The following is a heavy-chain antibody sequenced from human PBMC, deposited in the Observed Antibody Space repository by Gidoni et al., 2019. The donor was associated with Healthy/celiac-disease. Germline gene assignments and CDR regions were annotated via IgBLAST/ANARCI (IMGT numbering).Heavy chain of an antibody. J-gene: IGHJ6*02. CDR2: ISYDGSNK. V-gene: IGHV3-30*04. CDR3: ARDYSNYVGFYYYYYGMDV. D-gene: IGHD4-4*01. CDR1: GFTFSSYA. Sequence: QVQLVESGGGVVQPGRSLRLSCAASGFTFSSYAMHWVRQAPGKGLEWVAVISYDGSNKYYADSVKGRFTISRDNSKNTLYLQMNSLRAEDTAVYYCARDYSNYVGFYYYYYGMDVWGQGTTVTVSS.